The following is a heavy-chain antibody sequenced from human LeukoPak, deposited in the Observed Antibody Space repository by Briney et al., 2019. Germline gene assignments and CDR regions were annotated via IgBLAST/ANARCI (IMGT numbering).Heavy chain of an antibody. J-gene: IGHJ5*02. CDR2: IYTSGST. D-gene: IGHD4-17*01. Sequence: SETLSLTCTVSGYSISSGCYWGWIRQPAGKGLEWIGRIYTSGSTNYNPSLKSRVTMSVDTSKNQFFLKLSSVTAADTAVYYCAREASGDGDYLGWFDPWGQGTLVTVSS. V-gene: IGHV4-4*07. CDR3: AREASGDGDYLGWFDP. CDR1: GYSISSGCY.